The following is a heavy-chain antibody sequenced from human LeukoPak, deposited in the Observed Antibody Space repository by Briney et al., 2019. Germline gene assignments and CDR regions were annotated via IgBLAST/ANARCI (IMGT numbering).Heavy chain of an antibody. V-gene: IGHV3-7*01. Sequence: GSLKLSCAASGFTFTSFWMTWVRQSPGKGLEWVANINRDGTKTTYVDSVKGRFTISRDNAKNSLFLHMSSLRAGDTAVYYCATAPAAADSSWGQGTLVAVSS. CDR1: GFTFTSFW. D-gene: IGHD6-13*01. J-gene: IGHJ5*02. CDR2: INRDGTKT. CDR3: ATAPAAADSS.